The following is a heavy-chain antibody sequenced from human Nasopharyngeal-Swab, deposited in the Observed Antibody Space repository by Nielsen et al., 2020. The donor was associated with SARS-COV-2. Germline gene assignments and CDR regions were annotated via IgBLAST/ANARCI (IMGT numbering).Heavy chain of an antibody. CDR2: TYYRSKWYN. D-gene: IGHD2-2*01. J-gene: IGHJ6*02. CDR1: GDSVPSNSAA. Sequence: SQTLSLTCAIPGDSVPSNSAAWNWIRQSPSRGLEWLGRTYYRSKWYNDYAVSVKSRITINPDTTKNQFSLQLNSVTPEDTAVYYCARGVGSTSYYYYGMDIWGQGTTVTVSS. V-gene: IGHV6-1*01. CDR3: ARGVGSTSYYYYGMDI.